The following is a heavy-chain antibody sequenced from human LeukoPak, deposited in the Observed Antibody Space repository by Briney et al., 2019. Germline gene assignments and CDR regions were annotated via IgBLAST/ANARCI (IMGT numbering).Heavy chain of an antibody. Sequence: ASVKVSCKTSGYTFTGYYMHWMRQDPGQGLEWMGRIDPNSGGTNYAQNFQGRVTMTRDTSISTAYMELTRLRSDDTAIYYCARVGSRGWYSFDYWGQGTLVTVSS. CDR1: GYTFTGYY. CDR2: IDPNSGGT. D-gene: IGHD6-19*01. CDR3: ARVGSRGWYSFDY. V-gene: IGHV1-2*06. J-gene: IGHJ4*02.